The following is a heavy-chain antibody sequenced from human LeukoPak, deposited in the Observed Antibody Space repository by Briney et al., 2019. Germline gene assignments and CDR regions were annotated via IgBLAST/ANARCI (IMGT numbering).Heavy chain of an antibody. CDR3: ARDGGSYLQPTDY. J-gene: IGHJ4*02. V-gene: IGHV3-23*01. CDR1: GFTFSTYG. CDR2: ISGSGDST. Sequence: GGSLRLSCAASGFTFSTYGMTWVRQAPGKGLEWVSSISGSGDSTYYADSVKGRFSISRDNSKNTLYLQMNSLRAADTAVYHCARDGGSYLQPTDYWGQGTLVTVSS. D-gene: IGHD1-26*01.